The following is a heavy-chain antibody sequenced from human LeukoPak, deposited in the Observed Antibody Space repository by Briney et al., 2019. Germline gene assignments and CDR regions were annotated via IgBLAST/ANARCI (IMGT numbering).Heavy chain of an antibody. CDR3: ARSRGRGYNGYDYLLLPGYSYGYYFDY. Sequence: ASVKVSCKASGYTFTGYYMHWVRQAPGQGLEWMGWINPNSGGTNYAQKFQGWVTMTRDTSISTAYMELSRLRSDDTAVYYCARSRGRGYNGYDYLLLPGYSYGYYFDYWGQGTLVTVSS. V-gene: IGHV1-2*04. D-gene: IGHD5-12*01. J-gene: IGHJ4*02. CDR1: GYTFTGYY. CDR2: INPNSGGT.